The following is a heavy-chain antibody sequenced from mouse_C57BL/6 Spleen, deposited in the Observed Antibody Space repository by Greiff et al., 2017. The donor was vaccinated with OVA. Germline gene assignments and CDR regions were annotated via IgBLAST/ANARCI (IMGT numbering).Heavy chain of an antibody. J-gene: IGHJ2*01. CDR3: ARGNYGSRNFDY. CDR2: FHPYNDDT. D-gene: IGHD1-1*01. V-gene: IGHV1-47*01. CDR1: GYTFTTYP. Sequence: QVTLKVSGAELVKPGASVKMSCQASGYTFTTYPIEWMKQNHGKSLEWIGNFHPYNDDTKYNEKFKGKATLTVEKSSSTVYLELSRLTSDDSAVYYCARGNYGSRNFDYWGQGTTLTVSS.